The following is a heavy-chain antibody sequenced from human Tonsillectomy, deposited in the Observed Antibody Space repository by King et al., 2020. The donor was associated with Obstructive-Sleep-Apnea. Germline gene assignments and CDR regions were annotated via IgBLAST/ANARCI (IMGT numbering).Heavy chain of an antibody. CDR2: IYTSGST. CDR3: ARVGETIYYYYGMDV. D-gene: IGHD1-7*01. CDR1: VASVNSFY. V-gene: IGHV4-4*07. Sequence: VQLQESGPGLVEPSETLSLTCTVSVASVNSFYWSWIRQPAGGGLEWVGRIYTSGSTDYNPSLKSRVTMSVDTCKNQFSLKLTSVTAADTAVYYCARVGETIYYYYGMDVWGQGTTVTVSS. J-gene: IGHJ6*02.